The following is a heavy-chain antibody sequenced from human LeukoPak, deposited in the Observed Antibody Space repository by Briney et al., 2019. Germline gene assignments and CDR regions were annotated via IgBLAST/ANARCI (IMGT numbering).Heavy chain of an antibody. Sequence: GGSLRLSCAASGFTFSSYSMNWVRQAPGKGLEWGSSISSSSSYIYYADSVKGRFTISRDNAKISLYLQMNSLRAEDTAVYYCARVNFGVVFDYWGQGTLVTVSS. CDR1: GFTFSSYS. V-gene: IGHV3-21*01. J-gene: IGHJ4*02. D-gene: IGHD3-3*01. CDR2: ISSSSSYI. CDR3: ARVNFGVVFDY.